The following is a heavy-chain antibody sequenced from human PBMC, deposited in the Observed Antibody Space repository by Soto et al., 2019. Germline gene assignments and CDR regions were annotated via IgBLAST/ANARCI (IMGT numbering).Heavy chain of an antibody. V-gene: IGHV3-11*01. Sequence: QVQLVESGGGLVQPGGSLRLSCAASGFTFGDYEMSWIRQAAGKGPEWVSFLSRSGNTIYYADSVKGRFTVSRDNPKKPLYLQMHRLRAEDTAVYFCAKDSQSVSVSAARVYGMDVWGQGTTVTVS. D-gene: IGHD2-2*01. CDR1: GFTFGDYE. J-gene: IGHJ6*02. CDR3: AKDSQSVSVSAARVYGMDV. CDR2: LSRSGNTI.